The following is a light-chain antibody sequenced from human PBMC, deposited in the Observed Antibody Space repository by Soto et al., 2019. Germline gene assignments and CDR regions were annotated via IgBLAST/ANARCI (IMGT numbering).Light chain of an antibody. CDR3: QQYGSSPLT. V-gene: IGKV3-20*01. J-gene: IGKJ4*01. Sequence: EIVLTQSPGTLSLSPGERATLSCRASQSFRSGYLAWYQQKPGQAPRLLIYGASSRATGIPDRFSGSGSGTDFTLTISRLEPEDFAVYYCQQYGSSPLTFGGGTKVEIK. CDR1: QSFRSGY. CDR2: GAS.